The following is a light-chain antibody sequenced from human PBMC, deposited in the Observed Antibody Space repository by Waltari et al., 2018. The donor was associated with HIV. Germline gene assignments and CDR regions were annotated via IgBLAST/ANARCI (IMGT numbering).Light chain of an antibody. V-gene: IGLV1-40*03. Sequence: QSVLTQPPSISGAPGQRITVSCSGTSSNIGAGYDVHWYQQLPGTAPKLLLYKNKNRLSGVPDRFSASQSDASASLAITGLQAADEGDYFCQSYDTSLSAWVFGGGTRLTVL. CDR3: QSYDTSLSAWV. CDR2: KNK. J-gene: IGLJ2*01. CDR1: SSNIGAGYD.